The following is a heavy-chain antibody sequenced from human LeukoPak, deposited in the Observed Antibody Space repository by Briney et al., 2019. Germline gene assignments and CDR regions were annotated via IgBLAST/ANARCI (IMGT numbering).Heavy chain of an antibody. Sequence: PSETLSLTCTVSGGSISSYYWSWIRQPAGKGLEWIGRIYTSGSTNYNPSLKSRVTMSVDTSKNQFSLKLNSVTAADTAVYYCARDCSGGSCYSYYGMDVWGQGTTVTVSS. CDR2: IYTSGST. D-gene: IGHD2-15*01. J-gene: IGHJ6*02. CDR1: GGSISSYY. CDR3: ARDCSGGSCYSYYGMDV. V-gene: IGHV4-4*07.